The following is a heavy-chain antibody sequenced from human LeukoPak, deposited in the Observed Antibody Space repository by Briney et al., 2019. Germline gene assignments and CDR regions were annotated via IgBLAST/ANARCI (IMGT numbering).Heavy chain of an antibody. CDR1: GGSISSYY. Sequence: PSETLSLTCTVSGGSISSYYWSWIRQPPGKGLEWIGYIYYSGSTNYNPSLKSRVTISVDTSKNQFSLKLSSVTAADTAVYYCVGATVTLYYYYMDVWGKGTTVTISS. D-gene: IGHD4-17*01. J-gene: IGHJ6*03. CDR3: VGATVTLYYYYMDV. CDR2: IYYSGST. V-gene: IGHV4-59*01.